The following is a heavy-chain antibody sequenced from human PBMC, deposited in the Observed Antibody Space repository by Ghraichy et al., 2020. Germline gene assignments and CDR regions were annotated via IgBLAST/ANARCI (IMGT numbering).Heavy chain of an antibody. V-gene: IGHV3-30-3*01. CDR2: ISYDGSNK. Sequence: LSLTCAASGFTFSSYAMHWVRQAPGKGLEWVAVISYDGSNKYYADSVKGRFTISRDNSKNTLYLQMNSLRAEDTAVYYCARDHGGSGWYYFDYWGQGTLVTVSS. J-gene: IGHJ4*02. D-gene: IGHD6-19*01. CDR3: ARDHGGSGWYYFDY. CDR1: GFTFSSYA.